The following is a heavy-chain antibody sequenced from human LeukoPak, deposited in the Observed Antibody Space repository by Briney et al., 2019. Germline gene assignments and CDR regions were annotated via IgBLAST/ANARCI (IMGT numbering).Heavy chain of an antibody. CDR2: ISAYNGNT. CDR1: GYTFINYD. Sequence: ASVKVSCKTSGYTFINYDIIWVRQAIGQGLEWMGWISAYNGNTNYAQKLQGRVTMTTDTSTSTAYMELRSLRSDDTAVYYCAREDSSSCEVWGQGTTVTVSS. D-gene: IGHD6-13*01. J-gene: IGHJ6*02. V-gene: IGHV1-18*01. CDR3: AREDSSSCEV.